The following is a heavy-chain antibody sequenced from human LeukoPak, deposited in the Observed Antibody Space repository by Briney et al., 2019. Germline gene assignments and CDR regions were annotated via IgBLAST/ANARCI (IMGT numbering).Heavy chain of an antibody. Sequence: SETLSLTCTVSGGSISTYDWSWIRQPPGKGLEWIGYIYYSASTNYNPSLKSRVTISIDTSKNQFSLRLNSVTAADTAVYYCARGRRYFDYGGQGTLVTVSA. CDR2: IYYSAST. V-gene: IGHV4-59*08. J-gene: IGHJ4*02. CDR3: ARGRRYFDY. CDR1: GGSISTYD.